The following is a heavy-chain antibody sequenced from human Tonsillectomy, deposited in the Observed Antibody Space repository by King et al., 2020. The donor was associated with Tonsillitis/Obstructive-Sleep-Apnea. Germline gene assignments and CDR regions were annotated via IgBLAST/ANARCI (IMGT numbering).Heavy chain of an antibody. D-gene: IGHD3-10*01. CDR3: ARRMLRGVGDYYYYGMDV. J-gene: IGHJ6*02. CDR1: GGSISSYY. Sequence: QLQESGPGLVKPSETLSLTCTVSGGSISSYYWSWIRQPPGKGLEWIGYIYYSGSTNYNPSLKSRVTISVDTSKNQFFLTLSSVTAADTAVYYCARRMLRGVGDYYYYGMDVWGQGTTVTVSS. CDR2: IYYSGST. V-gene: IGHV4-59*08.